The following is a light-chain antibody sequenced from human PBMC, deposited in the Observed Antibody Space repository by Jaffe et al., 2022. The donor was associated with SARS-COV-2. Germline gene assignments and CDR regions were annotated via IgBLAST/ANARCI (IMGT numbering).Light chain of an antibody. CDR1: SSNIGSNT. V-gene: IGLV1-44*01. J-gene: IGLJ3*02. Sequence: QSVLTQPPSASGTPGQRVTISCSGSSSNIGSNTVNWYQQLPGAAPKLLIYSNNQRPSGFPDRFSGSKSGTSASLAISGLQSEDEADYYCAAWDDSLNGHWVFGGGTKLTVL. CDR2: SNN. CDR3: AAWDDSLNGHWV.